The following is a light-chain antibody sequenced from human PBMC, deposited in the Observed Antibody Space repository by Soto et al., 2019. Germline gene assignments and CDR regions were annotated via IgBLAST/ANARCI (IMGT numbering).Light chain of an antibody. Sequence: EIVLTQSPGTLSFSPGERATLSCRASQSVSSSYLAWYQQKPGQAPRLLIYGASTRATGIPARFSGSGSGTEFTLTISSLQSEDFAVYYCQQYGSSPITFGQGTRLEI. CDR3: QQYGSSPIT. V-gene: IGKV3-20*01. CDR2: GAS. J-gene: IGKJ5*01. CDR1: QSVSSSY.